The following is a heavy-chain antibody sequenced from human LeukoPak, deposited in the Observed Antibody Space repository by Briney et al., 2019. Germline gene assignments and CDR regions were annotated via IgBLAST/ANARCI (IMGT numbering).Heavy chain of an antibody. CDR2: VYYSGLT. CDR1: GGSINSTNYN. J-gene: IGHJ4*02. D-gene: IGHD3-10*01. CDR3: ARVAYGSGSRLIDC. Sequence: SETLSLTCTVSGGSINSTNYNWGWIRQPPRRGPEWLASVYYSGLTYYNSSLKSRVSISVDTSKNQFSLKLTSVTAADTAVYYCARVAYGSGSRLIDCWGQGTLVTVSS. V-gene: IGHV4-39*07.